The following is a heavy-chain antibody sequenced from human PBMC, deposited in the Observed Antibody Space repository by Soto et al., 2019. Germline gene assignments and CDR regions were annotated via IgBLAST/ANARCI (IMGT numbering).Heavy chain of an antibody. CDR1: GYTFTIYA. J-gene: IGHJ4*02. Sequence: QVQLVQSGAEVKKPGASVKVSCKASGYTFTIYAMHWVRQAPGQRLEWMGWLNAGNGNTKYSQKFQGRVTITRDTAARTAYVELSSLRSEDTAVYYCARDPQESVAGLFDYWGQGTLVTVSS. D-gene: IGHD2-15*01. V-gene: IGHV1-3*01. CDR2: LNAGNGNT. CDR3: ARDPQESVAGLFDY.